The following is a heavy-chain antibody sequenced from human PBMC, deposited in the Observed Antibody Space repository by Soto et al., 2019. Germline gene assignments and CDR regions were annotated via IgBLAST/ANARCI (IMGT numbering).Heavy chain of an antibody. J-gene: IGHJ6*02. V-gene: IGHV3-73*01. D-gene: IGHD6-13*01. CDR2: IRSKANSYAT. Sequence: GGSLRLSCAASGFTFSGSAMHWVRQASGKGLEWVGRIRSKANSYATAYAASVKGRFTISRDDSKNTAYLQMNSLKTEDTAVYYCTRQGESSSWYYYYGMDVWGQGTTVTVSS. CDR3: TRQGESSSWYYYYGMDV. CDR1: GFTFSGSA.